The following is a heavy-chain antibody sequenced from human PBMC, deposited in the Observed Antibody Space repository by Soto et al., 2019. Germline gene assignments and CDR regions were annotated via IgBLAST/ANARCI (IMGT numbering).Heavy chain of an antibody. Sequence: ASVKVSCKASGYTFTSYAIHWVRQAPGQRLEWMGWINAGNGNTKYSQKFQGRVTITRDTSASTAYMELRSLRSQDTAVYYCARVLGVATWDYWGQVTLVTVSS. CDR3: ARVLGVATWDY. CDR2: INAGNGNT. V-gene: IGHV1-3*01. D-gene: IGHD3-3*01. J-gene: IGHJ4*02. CDR1: GYTFTSYA.